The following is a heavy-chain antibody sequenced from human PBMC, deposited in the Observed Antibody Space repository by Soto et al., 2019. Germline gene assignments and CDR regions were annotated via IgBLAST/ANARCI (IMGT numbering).Heavy chain of an antibody. J-gene: IGHJ4*02. D-gene: IGHD3-22*01. CDR2: ILVGSGQT. Sequence: ASVKVSCKASGATFTSSTVNWVRQARGQPPEWIGWILVGSGQTNSAQKFQGRVAITRDMSTYTDYLELNSLRSDDSAVYYCAAISSGYYRVFDYWGQGTPVTVSS. CDR3: AAISSGYYRVFDY. V-gene: IGHV1-58*01. CDR1: GATFTSST.